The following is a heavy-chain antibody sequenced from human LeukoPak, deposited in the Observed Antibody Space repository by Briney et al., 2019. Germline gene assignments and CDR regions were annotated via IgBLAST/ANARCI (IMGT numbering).Heavy chain of an antibody. D-gene: IGHD6-13*01. CDR1: GFTFSSYA. CDR3: AKAAAGKYYYYYYMDV. Sequence: PGGSLRLSCAASGFTFSSYAMSWVRQAPGKGLEWVSAISGSGGSTYYADSVKGRFTISRDNSKNTLYLQMNSLRAEDTAVYYCAKAAAGKYYYYYYMDVWGKGNTVTVSS. V-gene: IGHV3-23*01. J-gene: IGHJ6*03. CDR2: ISGSGGST.